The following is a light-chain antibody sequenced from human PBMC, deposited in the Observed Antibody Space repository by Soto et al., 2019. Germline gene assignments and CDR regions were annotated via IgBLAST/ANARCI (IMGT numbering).Light chain of an antibody. CDR3: QQYSTSLT. CDR1: ESVGST. V-gene: IGKV3-15*01. J-gene: IGKJ4*02. Sequence: EIFMTQSPATLSVSPGAKVILSCRASESVGSTLAWYQQKPGQAPRLLIRGASTRATGVPARFSGSGSGTEFTLTISSLQSEDLAVYYCQQYSTSLTFGGGTTLEIK. CDR2: GAS.